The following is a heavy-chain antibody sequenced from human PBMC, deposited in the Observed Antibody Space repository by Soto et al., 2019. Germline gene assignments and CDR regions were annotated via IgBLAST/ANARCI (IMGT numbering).Heavy chain of an antibody. Sequence: QVHLVQSGAELKKPGSSGRVSCKASGDTFNFYTINWVRQAPGLGLEWMGRTNPILSMSNSALKFQGRLSISADKSTSTAYMDLRSLRSDDTAVYYCATSYGSGSQAFDYWGQGALVTVSS. J-gene: IGHJ4*02. CDR2: TNPILSMS. CDR1: GDTFNFYT. D-gene: IGHD3-10*01. V-gene: IGHV1-69*02. CDR3: ATSYGSGSQAFDY.